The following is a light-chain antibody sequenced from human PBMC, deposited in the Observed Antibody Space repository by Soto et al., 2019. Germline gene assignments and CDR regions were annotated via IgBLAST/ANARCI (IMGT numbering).Light chain of an antibody. CDR1: TSDVGGYNF. CDR3: SSYTSSGTRV. V-gene: IGLV2-14*01. CDR2: EVG. Sequence: QSVLTQPASVSGSPGQSITISCTGTTSDVGGYNFVSWYQLHPGKAPKLMIFEVGNRPSGVSNRFSGSKSGNTASLTISGLQAEDEADYYCSSYTSSGTRVFGTGTKLTVL. J-gene: IGLJ1*01.